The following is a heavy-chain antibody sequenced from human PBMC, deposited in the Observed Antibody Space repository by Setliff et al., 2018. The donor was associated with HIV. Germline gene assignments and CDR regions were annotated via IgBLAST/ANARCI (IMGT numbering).Heavy chain of an antibody. J-gene: IGHJ3*02. CDR1: GVSVSRDGYY. Sequence: SETLSLTCTVSGVSVSRDGYYWSWIRQLPGKDLEWIAFISYIGTTFYNPSLKSRLTISRVPAKNQFSLKLSSVTAADTAVYYCARVVVLEPLTPGGTFDIWGQGTTVTVSS. V-gene: IGHV4-31*03. CDR3: ARVVVLEPLTPGGTFDI. D-gene: IGHD3-16*01. CDR2: ISYIGTT.